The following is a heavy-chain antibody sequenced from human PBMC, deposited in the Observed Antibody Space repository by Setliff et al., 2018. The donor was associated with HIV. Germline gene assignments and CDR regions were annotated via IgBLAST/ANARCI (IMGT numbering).Heavy chain of an antibody. J-gene: IGHJ4*02. D-gene: IGHD3-16*01. CDR3: ARGVWIATGKPFYFDH. V-gene: IGHV4-4*07. Sequence: SETLSLTCSVSGGSFNSYYWTWIRQPAGKGPEWIGLIFYTGTPSYNYSLDGRVTLSVDSSKKTFSLSLRSVTAADTAVYFCARGVWIATGKPFYFDHWGQGKLVTVSS. CDR1: GGSFNSYY. CDR2: IFYTGTP.